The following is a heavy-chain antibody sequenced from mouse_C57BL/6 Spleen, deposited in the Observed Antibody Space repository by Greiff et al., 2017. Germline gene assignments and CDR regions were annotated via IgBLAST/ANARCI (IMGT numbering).Heavy chain of an antibody. V-gene: IGHV1-81*01. J-gene: IGHJ4*01. CDR1: GYTFTSYG. Sequence: QVQLQQSGAELARPGASVKLSCKASGYTFTSYGISWVKQRTGQGLEWIGEIYPRSGNTYSNEKFKGKATLTAAKSSSTAYMELRSLTSEDSAVYFWAREVVEDYYAMDYWGQGTSGTVSS. D-gene: IGHD1-1*01. CDR2: IYPRSGNT. CDR3: AREVVEDYYAMDY.